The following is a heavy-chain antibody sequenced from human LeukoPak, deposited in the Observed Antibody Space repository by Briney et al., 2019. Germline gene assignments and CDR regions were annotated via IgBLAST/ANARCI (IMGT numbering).Heavy chain of an antibody. V-gene: IGHV3-23*01. CDR2: ISGSGEST. CDR3: AKRGSYFGGFDY. Sequence: PGGSLRLSCAASGSAFSNFDMSWVRQAPGKGLEWVSAISGSGESTYYAESLKGRFTISRDNSKNTLYLQMNGLRVEDTAIYYCAKRGSYFGGFDYWGQGTLLTVPS. D-gene: IGHD3-10*01. J-gene: IGHJ4*02. CDR1: GSAFSNFD.